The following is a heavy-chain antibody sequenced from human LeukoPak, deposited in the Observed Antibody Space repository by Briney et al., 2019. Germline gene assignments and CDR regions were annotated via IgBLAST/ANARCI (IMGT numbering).Heavy chain of an antibody. D-gene: IGHD3-22*01. Sequence: SETLSHTCTVSDDSINTYYWSWIRQPPGKGLEWIGYIYHSGSTNYNPSLRSRVTISVDTSKSQLSLKLNSVTAADTAVYFCARVRWLHAYYSYYYMDVWGRGTTVTVSS. CDR2: IYHSGST. CDR1: DDSINTYY. J-gene: IGHJ6*03. CDR3: ARVRWLHAYYSYYYMDV. V-gene: IGHV4-59*01.